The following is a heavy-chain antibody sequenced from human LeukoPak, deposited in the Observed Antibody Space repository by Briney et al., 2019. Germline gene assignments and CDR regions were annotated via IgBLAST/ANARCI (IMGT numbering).Heavy chain of an antibody. CDR3: AAGPAEWEVDAFDI. Sequence: SVKVSFKASGFTFTSSAMQWVRQARGQRLEWIGWIVVGSGNTNYAQKFQERVTITRDMSTSTAYMELSSLRSEDTAVYYCAAGPAEWEVDAFDIWGQGTMVTVSS. D-gene: IGHD1-26*01. J-gene: IGHJ3*02. CDR2: IVVGSGNT. V-gene: IGHV1-58*02. CDR1: GFTFTSSA.